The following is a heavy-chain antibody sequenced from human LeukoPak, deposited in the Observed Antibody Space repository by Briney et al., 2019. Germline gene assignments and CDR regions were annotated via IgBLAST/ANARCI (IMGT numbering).Heavy chain of an antibody. J-gene: IGHJ4*02. V-gene: IGHV3-21*01. CDR2: ISSSSSYI. CDR1: GFTFSSYS. Sequence: PGGSLRLSCAASGFTFSSYSMNWVRQAPGKGLAWVSSISSSSSYIYYADSVKGRFTISRDNAKNSLYLQMNSLRAEDKAVYYCARRVGYSSSSAEGYFDYWGQGTLVTVSS. CDR3: ARRVGYSSSSAEGYFDY. D-gene: IGHD6-6*01.